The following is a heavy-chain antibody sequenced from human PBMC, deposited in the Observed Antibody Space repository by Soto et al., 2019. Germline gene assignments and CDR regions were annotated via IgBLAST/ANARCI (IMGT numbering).Heavy chain of an antibody. CDR2: IYHGST. CDR1: GGSISSGGYS. J-gene: IGHJ4*02. V-gene: IGHV4-30-2*01. CDR3: ARAGGLGAVAVDC. D-gene: IGHD6-19*01. Sequence: QLQLQESGSGLVKPSQTLSLTCAVSGGSISSGGYSWSWIRQPPGKGLEWIGYIYHGSTYYNPSLTARVTLSVARSKDQFSLTLSSVTAADTAVYYCARAGGLGAVAVDCWGQGTLVTVSA.